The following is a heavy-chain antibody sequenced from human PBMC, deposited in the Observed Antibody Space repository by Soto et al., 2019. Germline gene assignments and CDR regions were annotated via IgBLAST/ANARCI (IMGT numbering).Heavy chain of an antibody. D-gene: IGHD6-13*01. V-gene: IGHV4-59*01. J-gene: IGHJ4*02. CDR3: ATTPGGSSCYEFDY. Sequence: QVQLQESGPGLVKPSETLSLTCTVSGGSISSYYWTWIRQPPGKGLEWIGCVHDSGTTNYSPSLKSRLTISVDTSKNQFSLKLNSVTAADTAVYYCATTPGGSSCYEFDYWGQGTLLTVSS. CDR1: GGSISSYY. CDR2: VHDSGTT.